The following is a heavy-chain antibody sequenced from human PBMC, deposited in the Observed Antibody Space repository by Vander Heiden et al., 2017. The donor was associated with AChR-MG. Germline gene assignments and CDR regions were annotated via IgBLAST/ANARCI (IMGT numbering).Heavy chain of an antibody. Sequence: QVQLQQWGAGLLKPSETPSLTCAVYGGSFSGYYWSWIRQPPGKGLGWIGEINHSGSTNYNPSLKSRVTISVDTSKNQFSLKLSSVTAADTAVYYCARGHVASPSDYWGQGTLVTVSS. J-gene: IGHJ4*02. D-gene: IGHD2-15*01. CDR2: INHSGST. CDR3: ARGHVASPSDY. CDR1: GGSFSGYY. V-gene: IGHV4-34*01.